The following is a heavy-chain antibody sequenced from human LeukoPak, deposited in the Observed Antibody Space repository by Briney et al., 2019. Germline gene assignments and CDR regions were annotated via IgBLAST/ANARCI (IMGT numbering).Heavy chain of an antibody. CDR3: ARLYYYGSGSYFIFNEDAFDI. D-gene: IGHD3-10*01. CDR2: ISSSSSTI. CDR1: GFTFSSYS. Sequence: PGGSLRLSCAASGFTFSSYSMNWVRQAPGKGLEWVSYISSSSSTIYYADSVKGRFTISRDNAKNSLYLQMNSLRAEDTAVYYCARLYYYGSGSYFIFNEDAFDIWGQGTMVTVSS. V-gene: IGHV3-48*01. J-gene: IGHJ3*02.